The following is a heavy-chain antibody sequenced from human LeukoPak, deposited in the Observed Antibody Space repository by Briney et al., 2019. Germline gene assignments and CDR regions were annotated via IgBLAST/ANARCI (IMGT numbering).Heavy chain of an antibody. D-gene: IGHD2-15*01. CDR1: GMTFRRHW. J-gene: IGHJ2*01. CDR2: ISKDGSGT. Sequence: GGSLRLSCPASGMTFRRHWMSWVRQAPGKGLEWVAKISKDGSGTDYVDSVKGRFTISRDNAKNSLYLQMNSLRAEDTAVYYCARSYCSGNNCYSDYYFDLWGRGTLVIVSS. CDR3: ARSYCSGNNCYSDYYFDL. V-gene: IGHV3-7*03.